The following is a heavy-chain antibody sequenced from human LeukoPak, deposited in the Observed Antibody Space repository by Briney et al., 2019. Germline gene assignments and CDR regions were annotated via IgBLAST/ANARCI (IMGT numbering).Heavy chain of an antibody. D-gene: IGHD6-19*01. Sequence: GASVKVSCKASGYTFTSYGISWVRQAPGQGLEWMGWISAYNGNTNYAQKLQGRVTMTRDTSISTAYMELSRLRSDDTAVYYCARDFFSQAGTGFDYWGQGTLVTVSS. V-gene: IGHV1-18*01. CDR1: GYTFTSYG. J-gene: IGHJ4*02. CDR2: ISAYNGNT. CDR3: ARDFFSQAGTGFDY.